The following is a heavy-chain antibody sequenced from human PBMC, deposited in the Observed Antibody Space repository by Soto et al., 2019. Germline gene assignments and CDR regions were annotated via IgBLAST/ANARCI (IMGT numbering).Heavy chain of an antibody. CDR3: ARDARPGGHYYGMDV. Sequence: GGSLRLSCAASGFTFSSYGMHWVRQAPGKGLEWVAVIWYDGSNKYYADSVKGRFTISRDNSKNTLYLQMNSLRAEDTAVYYCARDARPGGHYYGMDVWGQRTTVTVSS. V-gene: IGHV3-33*01. CDR1: GFTFSSYG. D-gene: IGHD3-10*01. CDR2: IWYDGSNK. J-gene: IGHJ6*02.